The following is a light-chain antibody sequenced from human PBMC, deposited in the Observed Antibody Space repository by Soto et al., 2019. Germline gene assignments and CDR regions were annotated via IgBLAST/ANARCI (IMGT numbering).Light chain of an antibody. J-gene: IGKJ4*01. V-gene: IGKV1-33*01. CDR3: QQYDNLPLT. CDR2: DAS. CDR1: QSVSHW. Sequence: DIQMTQSPSTLSASVGDRVTITCRASQSVSHWLAWYQQKPGKAPKLLIYDASNLETGVPSRFSGSGSGTDFTFTISSLQPEDIATYYCQQYDNLPLTFGGGTKVDIK.